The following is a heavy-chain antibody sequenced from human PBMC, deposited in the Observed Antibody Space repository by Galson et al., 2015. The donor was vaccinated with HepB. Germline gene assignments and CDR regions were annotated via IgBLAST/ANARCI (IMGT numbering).Heavy chain of an antibody. J-gene: IGHJ4*02. D-gene: IGHD3-3*01. CDR3: AREWLRFLEWLGPLDY. V-gene: IGHV3-69-1*02. CDR1: GFTFSSYS. CDR2: ISSSSTI. Sequence: SLRLSCAASGFTFSSYSMNWVRQAPGKGLEWVSSISSSSTIYYADSVKGRFTISRDNAKNSLYLQMNSLRAEDTAVYYCAREWLRFLEWLGPLDYWGQGTLVTVSS.